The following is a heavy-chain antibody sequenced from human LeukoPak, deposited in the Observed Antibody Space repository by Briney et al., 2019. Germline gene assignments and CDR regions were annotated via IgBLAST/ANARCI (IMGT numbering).Heavy chain of an antibody. Sequence: ASETLSLTCTVSGGSMSPYHWGWIRQPPGKGLEWTGYIYYSGSTNYNPSLKSRVTISVDTSKNQFSLKLSSVTAADTAIYYCARAVSGRFDYWGQGTLVTVSS. CDR1: GGSMSPYH. CDR3: ARAVSGRFDY. D-gene: IGHD6-19*01. V-gene: IGHV4-59*08. CDR2: IYYSGST. J-gene: IGHJ4*02.